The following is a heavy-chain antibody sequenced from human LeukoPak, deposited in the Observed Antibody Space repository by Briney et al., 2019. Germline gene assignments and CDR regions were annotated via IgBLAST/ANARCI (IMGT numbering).Heavy chain of an antibody. Sequence: SETLSLTCTVSGGSINGYYWSWIRQPPGKGLEWIGYVYNSETINYNPSLTSRVTISLDTSKNQVSLKLTSVTAADTAVYYCVRVGGASSILSAFDIWGQGTMVTVSS. J-gene: IGHJ3*02. CDR2: VYNSETI. CDR3: VRVGGASSILSAFDI. D-gene: IGHD6-6*01. V-gene: IGHV4-59*01. CDR1: GGSINGYY.